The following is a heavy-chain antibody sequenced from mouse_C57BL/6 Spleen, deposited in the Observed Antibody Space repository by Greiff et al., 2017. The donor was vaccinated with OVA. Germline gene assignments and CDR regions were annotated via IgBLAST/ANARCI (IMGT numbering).Heavy chain of an antibody. CDR3: ARRGIYDYEDAMDY. D-gene: IGHD2-4*01. J-gene: IGHJ4*01. Sequence: QVHVKQPGAELVRPGSSVKLSCKASGYTFTSYWMDWVKQRPGQGLEWIGNIYPSDSETHYNQKFKDKATLTVDKSSSTAYMQLSSLTSEDSAVYYCARRGIYDYEDAMDYWGQGTSVTVSS. CDR2: IYPSDSET. V-gene: IGHV1-61*01. CDR1: GYTFTSYW.